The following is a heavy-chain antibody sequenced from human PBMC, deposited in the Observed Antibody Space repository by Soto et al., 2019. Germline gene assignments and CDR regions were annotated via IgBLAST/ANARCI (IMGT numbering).Heavy chain of an antibody. D-gene: IGHD6-13*01. CDR2: INPNSGGT. CDR1: GYTFTGYY. V-gene: IGHV1-2*04. J-gene: IGHJ5*02. Sequence: GASVKVSCKASGYTFTGYYMHWVRQAPGQGLEWMGWINPNSGGTNYAQKFQGWVTMTRDTSISTAYMELSRLRSDDTAVYYCARDKGGYSSSFPLEFNWFDPWGQGTLVTVSS. CDR3: ARDKGGYSSSFPLEFNWFDP.